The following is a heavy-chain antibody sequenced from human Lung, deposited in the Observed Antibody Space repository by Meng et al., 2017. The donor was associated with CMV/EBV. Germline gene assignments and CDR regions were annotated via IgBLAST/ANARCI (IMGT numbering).Heavy chain of an antibody. V-gene: IGHV1-2*02. D-gene: IGHD2-2*02. Sequence: ASVKVSCKASGYTFTGYYMHWVRQAPGQGLEWMGWINPNSGGTNYAQKFQGRVTMTRDTSISTAYMELSRLRSDDTAVYYCASGGYYSSTSCYRGWFDPWGQGXLVTVSS. J-gene: IGHJ5*02. CDR2: INPNSGGT. CDR3: ASGGYYSSTSCYRGWFDP. CDR1: GYTFTGYY.